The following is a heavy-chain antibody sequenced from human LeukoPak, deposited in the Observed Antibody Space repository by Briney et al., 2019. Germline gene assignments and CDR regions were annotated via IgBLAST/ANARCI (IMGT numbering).Heavy chain of an antibody. Sequence: GGSLRLSCAASGFTFSSYSMNWARQAPGKGLEWVSSISSSSSYIYYADSVKGRFTISRDNAKNSLYLQKNSLRAEDTAVYYCASLALGSWFDYWGQGTLVTVSS. CDR1: GFTFSSYS. D-gene: IGHD6-13*01. CDR2: ISSSSSYI. J-gene: IGHJ4*02. V-gene: IGHV3-21*01. CDR3: ASLALGSWFDY.